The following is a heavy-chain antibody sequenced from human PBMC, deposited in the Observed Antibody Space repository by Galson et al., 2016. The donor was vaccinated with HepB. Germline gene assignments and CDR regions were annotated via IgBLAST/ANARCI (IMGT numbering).Heavy chain of an antibody. CDR3: ARDHDWAFDY. CDR2: IRGGNTNT. Sequence: SLRLSCAASGFTFSSYWMTWVRQAPGRGLEWIAYIRGGNTNTDYAVSVKGRFTISRDDATNSLCLQMNSLRDEDTAIYYCARDHDWAFDYWGQGTLVSVSS. D-gene: IGHD3-9*01. J-gene: IGHJ4*02. V-gene: IGHV3-48*02. CDR1: GFTFSSYW.